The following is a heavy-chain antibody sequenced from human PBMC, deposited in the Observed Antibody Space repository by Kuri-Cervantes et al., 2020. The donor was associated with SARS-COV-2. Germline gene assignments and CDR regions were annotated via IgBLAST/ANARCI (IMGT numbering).Heavy chain of an antibody. CDR2: LSGSGGST. CDR1: GFTFISYA. Sequence: GSFLRLSVSPSGFTFISYAMSWVRQAPGMGLAWVSALSGSGGSTYYADSVKGRFTISRDNSKNTLYLQMNSLRAEDTAVYYCARALKGQIDAFDIWSQWTMVTVSS. J-gene: IGHJ3*02. CDR3: ARALKGQIDAFDI. V-gene: IGHV3-23*01.